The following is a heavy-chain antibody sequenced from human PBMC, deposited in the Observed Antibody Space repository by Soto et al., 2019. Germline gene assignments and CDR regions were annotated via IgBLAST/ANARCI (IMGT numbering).Heavy chain of an antibody. CDR1: GFTFSSYG. CDR3: EKEWNYIVVVVAATGGMDV. Sequence: PGGSLRLSCAASGFTFSSYGMHLVRQAPGKGLEWVAFISYDGSDNYYADSVKGRFTISRDNSKNTLYLQMNSLRAEDTAVYYCEKEWNYIVVVVAATGGMDVWGQGTTVTVCS. V-gene: IGHV3-30*18. J-gene: IGHJ6*02. D-gene: IGHD2-15*01. CDR2: ISYDGSDN.